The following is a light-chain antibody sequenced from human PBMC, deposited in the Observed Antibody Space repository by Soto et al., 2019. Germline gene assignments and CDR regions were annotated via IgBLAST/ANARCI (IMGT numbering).Light chain of an antibody. Sequence: EIVMTQSPATLSVSPGERATLSCRASQSVSSNLAWYQQKPGQAPRLLIYGASTRATGIPARFSGSGSGTEFTLTISSLRSEDFAVYYCQQYNNWPSLFGPGTKVDIK. J-gene: IGKJ3*01. V-gene: IGKV3-15*01. CDR1: QSVSSN. CDR2: GAS. CDR3: QQYNNWPSL.